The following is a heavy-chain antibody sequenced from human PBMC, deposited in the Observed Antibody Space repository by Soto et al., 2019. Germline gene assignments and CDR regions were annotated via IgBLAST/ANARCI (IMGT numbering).Heavy chain of an antibody. J-gene: IGHJ4*02. CDR1: GGSVSSGSYY. Sequence: PSETLSLTCTASGGSVSSGSYYWSCILQPTGKGLEWIGYIYYSGSTNYNPSLKGRVTISVDTSKNQFSLKLSSVTAADTAVYYCARGRDCSGGSCYSLFHYWGQGTLVTVSS. CDR2: IYYSGST. D-gene: IGHD2-15*01. V-gene: IGHV4-61*01. CDR3: ARGRDCSGGSCYSLFHY.